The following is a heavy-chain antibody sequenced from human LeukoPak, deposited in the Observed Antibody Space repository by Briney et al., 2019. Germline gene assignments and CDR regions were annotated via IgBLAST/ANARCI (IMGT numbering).Heavy chain of an antibody. CDR2: ITSSSSYI. J-gene: IGHJ6*03. Sequence: PGGSLRLSCAASGFTFSTYAMSWVRQAPGKGLEWVSSITSSSSYIYYADSVKGRFTISRDNAKNSLYLQMNSLRAEDTAVYYCARDKDGDYPFYYYYMDVWGKGTTVTISS. CDR3: ARDKDGDYPFYYYYMDV. CDR1: GFTFSTYA. D-gene: IGHD4-17*01. V-gene: IGHV3-21*01.